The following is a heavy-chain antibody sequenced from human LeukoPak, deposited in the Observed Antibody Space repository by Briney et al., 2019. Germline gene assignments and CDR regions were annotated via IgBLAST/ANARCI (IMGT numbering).Heavy chain of an antibody. Sequence: GASVKVSCKASEYSFTNYYMHWARQAPGQGLEWMGMINPSGGSTTYAQKFQGRVTMTRDMSTSTVYMELSSLTSEDTAVYYCATTRGYYFDYWGQGTLVTVSS. CDR1: EYSFTNYY. V-gene: IGHV1-46*01. CDR2: INPSGGST. D-gene: IGHD1-1*01. CDR3: ATTRGYYFDY. J-gene: IGHJ4*02.